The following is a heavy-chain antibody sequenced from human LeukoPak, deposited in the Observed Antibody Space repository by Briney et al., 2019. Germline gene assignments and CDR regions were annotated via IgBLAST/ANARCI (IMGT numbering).Heavy chain of an antibody. J-gene: IGHJ4*02. CDR2: IWYDGSNK. CDR1: GFIFSSYG. Sequence: GGSLRLSCAASGFIFSSYGMHWVRQAPGKGLEWVAVIWYDGSNKYYADSVKGRFTISRDNSKNTLYLQMNSLRAEDTAVYYCARESYDSSGYYDGFDYWGQGTLVTVSS. V-gene: IGHV3-30*19. CDR3: ARESYDSSGYYDGFDY. D-gene: IGHD3-22*01.